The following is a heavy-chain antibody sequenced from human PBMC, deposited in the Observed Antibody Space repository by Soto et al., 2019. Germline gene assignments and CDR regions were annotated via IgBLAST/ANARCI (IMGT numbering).Heavy chain of an antibody. V-gene: IGHV1-2*04. CDR1: GYNFIGYY. Sequence: QVQLVQSGAEVKKPGASVRVSCKAAGYNFIGYYIHWVRQAPGQGLEWMGWINPNTGGTNYAQKFQGWVTMTRETSISTAYLELTRLKSDDTAVYYCASGEMTDFHYWGQGTLVTVSS. CDR2: INPNTGGT. CDR3: ASGEMTDFHY. J-gene: IGHJ4*02. D-gene: IGHD4-17*01.